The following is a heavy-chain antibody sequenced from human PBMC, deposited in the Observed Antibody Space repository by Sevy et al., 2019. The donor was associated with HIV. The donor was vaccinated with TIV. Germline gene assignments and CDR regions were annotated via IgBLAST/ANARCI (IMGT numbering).Heavy chain of an antibody. D-gene: IGHD3-10*01. CDR1: GFTFSSYA. Sequence: GGSLRLSCAASGFTFSSYAMSWVRQAPGKGLEWVSAISGSGGSTYYADSVKGRFTISRDNSKNTLYLQMNSLRAEDTAVYYCAKDLGGYGSGSYQYWGQGTLVTVSS. CDR3: AKDLGGYGSGSYQY. J-gene: IGHJ4*02. CDR2: ISGSGGST. V-gene: IGHV3-23*01.